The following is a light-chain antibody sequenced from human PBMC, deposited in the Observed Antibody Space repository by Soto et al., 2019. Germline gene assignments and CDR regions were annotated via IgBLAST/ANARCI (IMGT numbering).Light chain of an antibody. Sequence: EIVLTQSPDTLSLSPGERATLSCRASQSVSSDYFVWYQQKPGQAPRLLIYGASRRATGIPDRSSGGGSGTDFILTISRLEPEDFAVYYCQHYDNTPPSVTFGPGTKVDIK. V-gene: IGKV3-20*01. CDR2: GAS. CDR3: QHYDNTPPSVT. J-gene: IGKJ3*01. CDR1: QSVSSDY.